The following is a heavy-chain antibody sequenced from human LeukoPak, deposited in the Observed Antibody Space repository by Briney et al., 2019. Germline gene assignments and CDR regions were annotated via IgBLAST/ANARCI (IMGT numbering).Heavy chain of an antibody. CDR1: SGSITSFY. V-gene: IGHV4-59*01. D-gene: IGHD5-12*01. CDR3: ARELYSGSDY. Sequence: PSETLSLTCTVSSGSITSFYWSWIRQTPGKGLEWIGYIYYTGSTDYNPSLKSRVTISVDTSKNQISLKMSSVTAADTAVYYCARELYSGSDYWGQGTLVTISS. CDR2: IYYTGST. J-gene: IGHJ4*02.